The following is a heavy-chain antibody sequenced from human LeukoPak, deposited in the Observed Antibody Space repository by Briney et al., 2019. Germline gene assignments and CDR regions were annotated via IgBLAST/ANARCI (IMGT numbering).Heavy chain of an antibody. CDR3: ARDLTSSGSHNAFDI. V-gene: IGHV3-7*01. CDR2: IKQDGSEK. J-gene: IGHJ3*02. CDR1: GFTFSSYW. Sequence: GGSLRLSCAAPGFTFSSYWMSWVRQAPGKGLDWVANIKQDGSEKYYVDSVKGRFTISRDNAKNSLYLQMNSLRAEDTAVYYCARDLTSSGSHNAFDIWGQGTMVTVSS. D-gene: IGHD1-26*01.